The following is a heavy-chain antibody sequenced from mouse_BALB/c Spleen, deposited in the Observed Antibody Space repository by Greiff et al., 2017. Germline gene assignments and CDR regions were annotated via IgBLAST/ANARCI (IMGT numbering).Heavy chain of an antibody. CDR1: GYSITSGYY. D-gene: IGHD1-2*01. Sequence: EVKLVESGPGLVKPSQSLSLTCSVTGYSITSGYYWNWIRQFPGNKLEWMGYISYDGSNNYNPSLKNRISITRDTSKNQFFLKLNSVTTEDTATYYCARETLLRLFAYWGQGTLVTVSA. J-gene: IGHJ3*01. CDR2: ISYDGSN. V-gene: IGHV3-6*02. CDR3: ARETLLRLFAY.